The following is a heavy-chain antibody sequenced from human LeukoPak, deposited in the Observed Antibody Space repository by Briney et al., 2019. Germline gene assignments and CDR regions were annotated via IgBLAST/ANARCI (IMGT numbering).Heavy chain of an antibody. CDR3: ATLHEGRWLQSDY. Sequence: SVKVSCKASGGTFSSYAISWVRQAPGQGLEWMGGIIPIFGTANYTQKFQGRVTITTDESTSTAYMELSSLRSEDTAVYYCATLHEGRWLQSDYWGQGTLVTVSS. CDR2: IIPIFGTA. J-gene: IGHJ4*02. CDR1: GGTFSSYA. V-gene: IGHV1-69*05. D-gene: IGHD5-24*01.